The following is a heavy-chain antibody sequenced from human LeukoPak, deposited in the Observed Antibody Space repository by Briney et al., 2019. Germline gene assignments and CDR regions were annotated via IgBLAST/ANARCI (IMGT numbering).Heavy chain of an antibody. CDR2: MNPNSGNT. D-gene: IGHD1-1*01. Sequence: GASVKVSCKASGYTFTSYDINWVRQATGQGLEWMGWMNPNSGNTGYAQKFQSRVTITRNTSISTAYMELSSLRSEDTAVYYCARVYPELEPMEVNLSFDYWGQGTLVTVSS. J-gene: IGHJ4*02. V-gene: IGHV1-8*03. CDR1: GYTFTSYD. CDR3: ARVYPELEPMEVNLSFDY.